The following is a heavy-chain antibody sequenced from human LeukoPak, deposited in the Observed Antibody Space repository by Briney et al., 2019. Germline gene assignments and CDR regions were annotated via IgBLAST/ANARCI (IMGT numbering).Heavy chain of an antibody. CDR1: GFTFSSYG. D-gene: IGHD1-14*01. CDR2: IRYDGSKE. CDR3: AKDSRYYYVDY. V-gene: IGHV3-30*02. Sequence: GGSLRLSCVASGFTFSSYGMRWVRQAPGKGLEWVAFIRYDGSKEYYADSVKGRFTISRDNSKNTLYLQMNSLKTEDTAVYYCAKDSRYYYVDYWGQGTLVTVSS. J-gene: IGHJ4*02.